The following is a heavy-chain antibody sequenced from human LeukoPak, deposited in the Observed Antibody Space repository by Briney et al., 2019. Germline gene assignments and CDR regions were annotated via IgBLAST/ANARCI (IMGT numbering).Heavy chain of an antibody. CDR3: AKDRGIVVFRPFDY. Sequence: GGSLRLSCAASGFTFSSYAMSWVRQAPGKGLEWVSAISGTGGNTYYADSVKGRFTISRDNSKNTLYLQMNSLGAEDTAVYYCAKDRGIVVFRPFDYWGQGTLVTVSS. V-gene: IGHV3-23*01. D-gene: IGHD3-22*01. CDR1: GFTFSSYA. CDR2: ISGTGGNT. J-gene: IGHJ4*02.